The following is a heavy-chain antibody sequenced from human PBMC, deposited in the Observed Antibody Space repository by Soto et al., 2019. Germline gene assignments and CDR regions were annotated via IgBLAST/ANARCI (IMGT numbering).Heavy chain of an antibody. CDR1: GGSISSGGYY. D-gene: IGHD2-21*01. CDR3: AASCVGCGGFNYYGMDV. CDR2: IYCSGTT. Sequence: QVQLQESGPGLVKPSQTLSLTCTVSGGSISSGGYYWNWIRQHPGKGLEWIGYIYCSGTTYYNPSLKSRVTISVDTSKNQFSLKLSSVTAADTAVYYCAASCVGCGGFNYYGMDVWGQGTTVTVSS. V-gene: IGHV4-31*03. J-gene: IGHJ6*02.